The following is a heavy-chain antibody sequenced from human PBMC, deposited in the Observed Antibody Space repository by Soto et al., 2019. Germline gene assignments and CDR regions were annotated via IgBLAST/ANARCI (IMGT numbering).Heavy chain of an antibody. CDR2: ISGSGGST. CDR3: AKTTTMIVVVTCFDY. D-gene: IGHD3-22*01. Sequence: PGGSLRLSCAASGFTFSSYAMSWVRQAPGKGLEWVSAISGSGGSTYYADSVKGRFTISRDNSKNTLYLQMNSLRAEDTAVYYCAKTTTMIVVVTCFDYWGQGTLVTVSS. J-gene: IGHJ4*02. V-gene: IGHV3-23*01. CDR1: GFTFSSYA.